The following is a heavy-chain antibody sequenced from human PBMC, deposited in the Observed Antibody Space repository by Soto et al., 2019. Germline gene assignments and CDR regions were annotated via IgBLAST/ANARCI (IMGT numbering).Heavy chain of an antibody. V-gene: IGHV3-48*02. J-gene: IGHJ5*02. CDR1: GFTFSSNS. D-gene: IGHD3-3*01. Sequence: EVQVVESGGGLVQPGGSLRISCAASGFTFSSNSMNWVRQAPGKGLEWISYISSSSSTIYADSVKGRFTISRDNAKNSLYLQMNSLRDEDTAVYYCARVIWSGHLTSDLWGQGTLVTVSS. CDR3: ARVIWSGHLTSDL. CDR2: ISSSSSTI.